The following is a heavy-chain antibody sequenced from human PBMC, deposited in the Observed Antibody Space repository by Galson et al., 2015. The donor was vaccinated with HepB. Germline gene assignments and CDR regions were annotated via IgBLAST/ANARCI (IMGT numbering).Heavy chain of an antibody. CDR1: GFSFSSYS. V-gene: IGHV3-64D*06. Sequence: SLRLSCAASGFSFSSYSMYWVRQAPGKGLEYVSAISSNVGSTYYADSVKARFTISRDNSKNTLYLQMSSLRPEDTAVYYCLKAEDYGSGNFFDYWGQGTLVTVSS. J-gene: IGHJ4*02. CDR3: LKAEDYGSGNFFDY. CDR2: ISSNVGST. D-gene: IGHD3-10*01.